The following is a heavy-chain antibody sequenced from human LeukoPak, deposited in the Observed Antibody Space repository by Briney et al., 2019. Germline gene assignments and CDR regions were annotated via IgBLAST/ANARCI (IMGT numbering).Heavy chain of an antibody. CDR1: GFTFTTYG. Sequence: GGSLRLSCATSGFTFTTYGMIWVRQAPGKGLEWVLGISGSGSNTYYADSVKGRFTSSRDNAKNSLYLQMNSLRAEDTALYYCARGSPPTGPHYYYMDVWGKGTTVTVSS. J-gene: IGHJ6*03. CDR3: ARGSPPTGPHYYYMDV. CDR2: ISGSGSNT. V-gene: IGHV3-23*01.